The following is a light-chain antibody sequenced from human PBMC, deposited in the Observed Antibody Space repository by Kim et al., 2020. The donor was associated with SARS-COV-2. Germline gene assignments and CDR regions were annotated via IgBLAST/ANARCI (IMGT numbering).Light chain of an antibody. CDR2: WAS. CDR1: QTVLYNSNNKNY. Sequence: RATRNVKSSQTVLYNSNNKNYLAWYQQKPGQAPKLLIYWASIRESGVSDRFSGSGSETDFTLTISSLQAEDVAVYYCQQYYSTPPSFGQGTKLEI. CDR3: QQYYSTPPS. J-gene: IGKJ2*03. V-gene: IGKV4-1*01.